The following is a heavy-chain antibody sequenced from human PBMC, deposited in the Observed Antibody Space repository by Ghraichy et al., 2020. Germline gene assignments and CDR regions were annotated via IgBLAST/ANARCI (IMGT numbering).Heavy chain of an antibody. J-gene: IGHJ4*02. CDR1: GFTFDDYA. CDR3: ARAPGTNIAAPFDY. D-gene: IGHD6-6*01. V-gene: IGHV3-9*01. Sequence: GGSLRLSCAASGFTFDDYAMHWVRQAPGKGLEWVSGISWNSGSIGYADSVKGRFTISRDNAKNSLYLQMNSLRAEDTALYYCARAPGTNIAAPFDYWGQGTLVTVSS. CDR2: ISWNSGSI.